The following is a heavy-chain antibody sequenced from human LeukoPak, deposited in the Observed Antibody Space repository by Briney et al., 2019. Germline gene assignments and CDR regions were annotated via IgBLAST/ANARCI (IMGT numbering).Heavy chain of an antibody. CDR2: INPSGGST. CDR3: ARGRFVVVVMNNWFDP. J-gene: IGHJ5*02. CDR1: GYTFTSYY. Sequence: GASVKVSCKASGYTFTSYYMHWVRQAPGQGLEWMGIINPSGGSTSYAQKFQGRVTMTRDTSTSTVYMELSSLRSEDTAVYYCARGRFVVVVMNNWFDPWGQGTLVTVSS. V-gene: IGHV1-46*01. D-gene: IGHD3-22*01.